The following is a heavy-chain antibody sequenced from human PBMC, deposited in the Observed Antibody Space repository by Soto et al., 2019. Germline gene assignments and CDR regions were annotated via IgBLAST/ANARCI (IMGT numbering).Heavy chain of an antibody. D-gene: IGHD3-10*01. CDR2: IYYSGST. Sequence: SETLSLTCTVSGGSISSYYGSWIRQPPGKGLEWIGDIYYSGSTNYNPSLKSRVTISVDTSKNQFSLKLSSVTAADTAVYFCERRYGLSALDIWGKGTMVPVSS. CDR1: GGSISSYY. V-gene: IGHV4-59*08. CDR3: ERRYGLSALDI. J-gene: IGHJ3*02.